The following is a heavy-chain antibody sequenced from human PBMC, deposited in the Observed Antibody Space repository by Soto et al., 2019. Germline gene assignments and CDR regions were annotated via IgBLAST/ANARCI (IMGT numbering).Heavy chain of an antibody. CDR2: IKSKTDGGTT. Sequence: EVQLVESGGGLVKPGGSLRLSCAASGFTFSNAWMSWVRQAPGKGLEWVGRIKSKTDGGTTDYAAPVKGRFTISRDVSKNTLYLQMNSLKTEDTAVYYCTTAPYCSGGSCSDHDDYWGQGTLVTVSS. V-gene: IGHV3-15*01. J-gene: IGHJ4*02. D-gene: IGHD2-15*01. CDR3: TTAPYCSGGSCSDHDDY. CDR1: GFTFSNAW.